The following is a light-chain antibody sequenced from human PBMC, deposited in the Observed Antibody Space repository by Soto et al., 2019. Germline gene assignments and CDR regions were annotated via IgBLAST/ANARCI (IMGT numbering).Light chain of an antibody. J-gene: IGLJ1*01. CDR2: EVS. Sequence: QSALTQPASVSGSPGQSITISCTGTSSDVGGYNYVSWYQQHPGKAPKLIIYEVSNRPSGFSNRFSGSKSANTASLTISGLQAEDEADYYCNSYTSKSTGVFGTGTKLTVL. CDR1: SSDVGGYNY. V-gene: IGLV2-14*01. CDR3: NSYTSKSTGV.